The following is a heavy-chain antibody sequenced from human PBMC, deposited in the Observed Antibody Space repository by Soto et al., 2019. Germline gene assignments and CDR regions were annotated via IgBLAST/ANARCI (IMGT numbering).Heavy chain of an antibody. V-gene: IGHV3-23*01. Sequence: EVQLLESGGGLVQPGGSLRLSCTVSGFRFSSYSVSWVRQAPGKGLQWVSSISSAHVTTYYADSVKGRFTISRDDSKNTVYLQMNSLRAEDTAVYYCAKLYSQLGMGGDFDYWGQGTLVTVSS. CDR3: AKLYSQLGMGGDFDY. CDR2: ISSAHVTT. J-gene: IGHJ4*02. D-gene: IGHD2-21*01. CDR1: GFRFSSYS.